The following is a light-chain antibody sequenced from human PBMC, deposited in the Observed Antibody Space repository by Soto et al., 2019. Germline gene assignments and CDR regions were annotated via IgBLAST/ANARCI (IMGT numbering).Light chain of an antibody. Sequence: QSALTQPPSASGTPGQRVIISCSGSTSNIGSNTVNWYQQLPATAPKLLIYRDNQRPSGVPDRFSGSKSGTSAYLAISGLQSEDESDYYCSTWDDSLNSVLFGGGTKVTVL. CDR1: TSNIGSNT. CDR2: RDN. J-gene: IGLJ2*01. V-gene: IGLV1-44*01. CDR3: STWDDSLNSVL.